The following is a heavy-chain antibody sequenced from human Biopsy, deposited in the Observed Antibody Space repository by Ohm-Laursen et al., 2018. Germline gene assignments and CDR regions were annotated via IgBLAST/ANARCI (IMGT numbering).Heavy chain of an antibody. V-gene: IGHV4-31*01. CDR3: ARGDYFDSNGYFWFDP. CDR2: IFNSENT. CDR1: GGSISSGGSY. J-gene: IGHJ5*02. D-gene: IGHD3-22*01. Sequence: SQTLSLTCTVSGGSISSGGSYWSWLRQRPGKGLVWIEYIFNSENTYYNQSLKNLITISGDTSKNQFSLKLNSVTATDTAVYYSARGDYFDSNGYFWFDPWGQGTLVTVSS.